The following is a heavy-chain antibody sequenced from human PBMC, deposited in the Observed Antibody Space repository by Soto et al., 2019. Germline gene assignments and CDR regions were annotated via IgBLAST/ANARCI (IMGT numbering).Heavy chain of an antibody. CDR2: IIPIFGTA. V-gene: IGHV1-69*12. J-gene: IGHJ6*02. D-gene: IGHD4-4*01. CDR3: ATILTTVTTRYYYYGMDV. CDR1: GGTFSSYA. Sequence: QVQLVQSGAEVKKPGSSVKVSCKASGGTFSSYAISWVRQAPGQGLEWMGGIIPIFGTANYAQKFQGRVTITADESTSTAYMELSSLRSEDTAVYYCATILTTVTTRYYYYGMDVWGQGTRVTVSS.